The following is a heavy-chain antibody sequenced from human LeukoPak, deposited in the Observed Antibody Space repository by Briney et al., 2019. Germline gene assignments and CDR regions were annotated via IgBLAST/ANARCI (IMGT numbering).Heavy chain of an antibody. V-gene: IGHV3-23*01. CDR2: ISGSGSTI. J-gene: IGHJ4*02. CDR3: AGEAGRYYDILTGYYKMGVDY. D-gene: IGHD3-9*01. CDR1: GFTFSSYA. Sequence: PGGSLRLSCAASGFTFSSYAMSWVRQAPGKGLEWVSAISGSGSTIYYADSVKGRFTISRDNAKNSLYLQMNSLRAEDTAVYYCAGEAGRYYDILTGYYKMGVDYWGQGTLVTVSS.